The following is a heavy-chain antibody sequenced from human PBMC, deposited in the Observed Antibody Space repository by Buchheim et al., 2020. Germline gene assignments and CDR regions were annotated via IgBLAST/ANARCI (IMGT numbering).Heavy chain of an antibody. J-gene: IGHJ6*02. D-gene: IGHD3-10*01. CDR3: AKADGSLPYGMGV. V-gene: IGHV3-23*01. CDR1: GFTFSNYA. Sequence: EVQLLESGGGLVQPGGSLRLSCAASGFTFSNYAMSWVRQAPGKGLEWVSSISDSGGSTYYADSVKGRFTISRVNSNNPLYLQMNSLRAEDAAVYYCAKADGSLPYGMGVWGQGTT. CDR2: ISDSGGST.